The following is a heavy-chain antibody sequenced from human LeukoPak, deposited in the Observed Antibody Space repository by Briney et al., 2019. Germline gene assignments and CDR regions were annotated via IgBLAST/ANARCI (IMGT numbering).Heavy chain of an antibody. CDR3: ARGLPVAGFTDY. Sequence: SETLSLTCTVSGGSISSYYWSWIRQPPGKGPEWIGYIYYSGSTNYNPSLKSRVTISVDTSKNQFSLKLSSVIAADTAVYYCARGLPVAGFTDYWGQGTLVTVSS. V-gene: IGHV4-59*01. D-gene: IGHD6-19*01. CDR1: GGSISSYY. J-gene: IGHJ4*02. CDR2: IYYSGST.